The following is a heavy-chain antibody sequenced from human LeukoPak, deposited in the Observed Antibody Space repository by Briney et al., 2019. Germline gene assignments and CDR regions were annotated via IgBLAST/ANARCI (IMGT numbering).Heavy chain of an antibody. CDR3: ARRYYYGSGINWFDP. CDR2: IYYSGST. J-gene: IGHJ5*02. D-gene: IGHD3-10*01. V-gene: IGHV4-30-4*08. Sequence: SETLSLTCTVSGGSISSGDYYWSWIRQPPGKGLEWIGYIYYSGSTYYNPSLKSRVTISADTSKNQFSLKLSSVTAADTAVYYCARRYYYGSGINWFDPWGQGTLVTVSS. CDR1: GGSISSGDYY.